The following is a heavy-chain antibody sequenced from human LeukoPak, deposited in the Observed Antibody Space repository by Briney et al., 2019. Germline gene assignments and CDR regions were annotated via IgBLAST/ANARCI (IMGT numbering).Heavy chain of an antibody. Sequence: GGSLRLSCEVSGFAFSSYVMSWVRQAPGHGQDLVSAIDSNGVTTNYADSVKGRLTISRDNSKNTLYLQLSSLRVEDTAVYYCAKGDDFLADYRYRFDYWGQGTLVTVSS. J-gene: IGHJ4*02. CDR3: AKGDDFLADYRYRFDY. D-gene: IGHD3-9*01. V-gene: IGHV3-23*01. CDR1: GFAFSSYV. CDR2: IDSNGVTT.